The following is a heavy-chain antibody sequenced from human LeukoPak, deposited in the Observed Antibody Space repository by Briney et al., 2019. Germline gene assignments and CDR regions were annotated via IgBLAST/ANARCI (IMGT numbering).Heavy chain of an antibody. J-gene: IGHJ4*02. CDR2: TRSKAYGGTT. Sequence: GGSLRLSCTASGFTFGDYAMSWVRQAPGKGLEWVGFTRSKAYGGTTEYAASVRGRFTISRDDSKSIAYLQMNSLKTEDTAVYYCPRDPYDFWSGIPEGYFDYWGQGTLVTVSS. D-gene: IGHD3-3*01. CDR1: GFTFGDYA. CDR3: PRDPYDFWSGIPEGYFDY. V-gene: IGHV3-49*04.